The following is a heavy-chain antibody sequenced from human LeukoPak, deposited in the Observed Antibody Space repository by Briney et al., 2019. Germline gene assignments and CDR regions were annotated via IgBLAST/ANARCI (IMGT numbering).Heavy chain of an antibody. D-gene: IGHD2-2*01. V-gene: IGHV1-2*02. J-gene: IGHJ4*02. CDR2: INPNSGGT. CDR1: GYTFTGYY. CDR3: TRDGSHTSDYFDS. Sequence: GASVKVSCKASGYTFTGYYMHWVRQAPGQGLEWMGWINPNSGGTNYAQKFQGRVTMTRDTSISTAYMELRSLRSDDTAVYYCTRDGSHTSDYFDSWGQGTPVTVSS.